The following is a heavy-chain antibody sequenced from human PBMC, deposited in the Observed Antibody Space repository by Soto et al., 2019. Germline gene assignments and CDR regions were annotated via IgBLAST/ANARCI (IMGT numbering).Heavy chain of an antibody. J-gene: IGHJ5*02. Sequence: SETLSLTCTVSGGSISSYYWSWIRQPPGKGLEWIGYIYYSGSTNYNPSLKSRVTISVDTSKNQFSLKLSSVTAADTAVYYCARQYCSSTSCYEDWFDPWGQGTLVTVSS. V-gene: IGHV4-59*01. CDR1: GGSISSYY. CDR2: IYYSGST. D-gene: IGHD2-2*01. CDR3: ARQYCSSTSCYEDWFDP.